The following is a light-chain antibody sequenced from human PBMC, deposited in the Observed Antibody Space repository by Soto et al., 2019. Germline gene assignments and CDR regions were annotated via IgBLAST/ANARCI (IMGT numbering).Light chain of an antibody. J-gene: IGLJ2*01. Sequence: QSALTQPASVSGSPGQSITISCTGTSSDVGGYIYVSWYQQHPGKAPKLMIYEVSNRPSGVSNRFSGSKSGNTASLTISGLQADDEADYYCNSYTSISNSVFGGGTKVTVL. CDR3: NSYTSISNSV. CDR1: SSDVGGYIY. V-gene: IGLV2-14*01. CDR2: EVS.